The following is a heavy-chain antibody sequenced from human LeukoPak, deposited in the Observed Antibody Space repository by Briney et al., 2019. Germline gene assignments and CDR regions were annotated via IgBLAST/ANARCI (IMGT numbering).Heavy chain of an antibody. J-gene: IGHJ6*02. CDR2: ISSNGGIT. V-gene: IGHV3-64*01. Sequence: GGSLRLSCAASGFTFSTYAMHWVRQAPGKGLEYVSAISSNGGITYYANSVEGRFTISRDNSKNTLYLQMGSLRAEDMAVYYCARDQLVLSYYYGMDVWGQGTTVTVSS. CDR3: ARDQLVLSYYYGMDV. CDR1: GFTFSTYA. D-gene: IGHD6-13*01.